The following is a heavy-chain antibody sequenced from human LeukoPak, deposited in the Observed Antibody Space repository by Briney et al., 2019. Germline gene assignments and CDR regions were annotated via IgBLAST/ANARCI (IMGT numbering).Heavy chain of an antibody. V-gene: IGHV4-34*01. J-gene: IGHJ4*02. CDR1: DGSFSGYY. Sequence: SETLSLTCAVYDGSFSGYYCSWIRQPPGKGLEWIGEINHSGSANYNPSLKSRVTISVDTSKNQFSLKLSSVTAADTAVYYCARVDGRGVDYWGQGTLVTVSS. D-gene: IGHD6-19*01. CDR2: INHSGSA. CDR3: ARVDGRGVDY.